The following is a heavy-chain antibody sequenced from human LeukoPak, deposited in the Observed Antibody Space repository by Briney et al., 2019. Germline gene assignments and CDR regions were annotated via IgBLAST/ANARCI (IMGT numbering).Heavy chain of an antibody. D-gene: IGHD6-19*01. V-gene: IGHV1-2*02. CDR1: GYTFTGYN. CDR2: INPNSGGT. Sequence: ASVKVSCKAPGYTFTGYNMHWVRQAPGQGLEWLGWINPNSGGTNYAQKFQGRVTFTRDTSISTAYMGLSGLVSDDTAVYYWGRLLGGGWLVRYWGQGTLVIVSS. CDR3: GRLLGGGWLVRY. J-gene: IGHJ4*02.